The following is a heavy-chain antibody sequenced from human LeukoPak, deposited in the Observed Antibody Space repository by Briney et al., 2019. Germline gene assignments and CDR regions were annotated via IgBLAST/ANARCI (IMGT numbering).Heavy chain of an antibody. CDR1: GGIFSTYG. J-gene: IGHJ3*02. V-gene: IGHV1-69*13. D-gene: IGHD2-2*01. CDR3: ARKEGDSTSLYQSRVGAFDI. Sequence: SVKVSCRASGGIFSTYGFHWVRQAPGQGLEWLGGIIPIFHTSHYARKFQDRVMISADESTSTVYMELSSLRSEDTAVYYCARKEGDSTSLYQSRVGAFDIWGQGTMVTVSS. CDR2: IIPIFHTS.